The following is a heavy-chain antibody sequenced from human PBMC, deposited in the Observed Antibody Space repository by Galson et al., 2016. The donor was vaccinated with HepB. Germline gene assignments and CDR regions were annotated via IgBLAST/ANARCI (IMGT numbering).Heavy chain of an antibody. D-gene: IGHD3-9*01. V-gene: IGHV3-74*01. J-gene: IGHJ4*02. Sequence: SLRLSCAASGFTFSNYWMHWVRQAPGKGLVWVSRINNDGSSTTYADSVKGRFTISRDNSKNSLYLQMNSLRAEDTAVYYCASIHFDWSFHDYWGQGTLVTVSS. CDR1: GFTFSNYW. CDR2: INNDGSST. CDR3: ASIHFDWSFHDY.